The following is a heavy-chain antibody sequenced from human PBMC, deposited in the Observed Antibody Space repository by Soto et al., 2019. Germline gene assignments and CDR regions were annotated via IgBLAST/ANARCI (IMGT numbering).Heavy chain of an antibody. J-gene: IGHJ4*02. Sequence: QVQLQESGPGLVKPSQTLSLTCTVSGGSISSGGYYWSWIRQHPGKGLEWIGYIYYSGSTYYNTSLKSRVTRSVDTSKHQFSLKLSSVTAADTAVYYWARDPEEVAAPPGAFLDYCGQGTLVTVST. D-gene: IGHD2-15*01. CDR2: IYYSGST. CDR1: GGSISSGGYY. V-gene: IGHV4-31*03. CDR3: ARDPEEVAAPPGAFLDY.